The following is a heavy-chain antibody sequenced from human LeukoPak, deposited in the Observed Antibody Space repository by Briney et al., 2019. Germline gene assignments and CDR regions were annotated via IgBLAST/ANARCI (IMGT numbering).Heavy chain of an antibody. V-gene: IGHV3-53*01. D-gene: IGHD3-10*01. CDR1: GFTVSSNY. CDR3: ARDGSGSLIWDY. CDR2: IYSGGGT. J-gene: IGHJ4*02. Sequence: GGSLRLSCAASGFTVSSNYMSWVRQAPGKGLEWVSVIYSGGGTYYADSVKGRFTISRDNSKNTLYLQMNSLRAEDTAVYYCARDGSGSLIWDYWGQGTLVTVSS.